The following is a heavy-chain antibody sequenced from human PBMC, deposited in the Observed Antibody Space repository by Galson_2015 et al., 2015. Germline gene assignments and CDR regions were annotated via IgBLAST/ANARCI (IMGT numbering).Heavy chain of an antibody. Sequence: LRLSCAASGFTFSDYGMHWVRQAPGRGLEWVAVIWHDGKNKYYADSVKGRFAISRDNSENMLHLQMTSLRADDTAVYYCARDRGNNAPIDYWGQGALVTVSS. CDR2: IWHDGKNK. CDR1: GFTFSDYG. D-gene: IGHD2/OR15-2a*01. V-gene: IGHV3-33*01. CDR3: ARDRGNNAPIDY. J-gene: IGHJ4*02.